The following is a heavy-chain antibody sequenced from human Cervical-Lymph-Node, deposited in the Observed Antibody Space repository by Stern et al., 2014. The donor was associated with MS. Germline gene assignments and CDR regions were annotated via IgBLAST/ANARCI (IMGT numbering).Heavy chain of an antibody. CDR3: ARHQDYSRSWGFDY. CDR2: ISNYGSA. CDR1: GASMRSYY. Sequence: QMQLVQSGPGLVKPSETLSLTCTVSGASMRSYYWSWIRQPPGKGLEWIGYISNYGSAKYNPSLKSRAPKPVAPSKNQFPRKLNSVTAADTALYFCARHQDYSRSWGFDYWGQGTLVTVSS. D-gene: IGHD6-6*01. V-gene: IGHV4-59*08. J-gene: IGHJ4*02.